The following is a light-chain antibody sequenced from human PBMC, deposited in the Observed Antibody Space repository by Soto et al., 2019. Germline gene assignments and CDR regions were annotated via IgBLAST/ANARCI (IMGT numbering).Light chain of an antibody. CDR2: DNS. J-gene: IGLJ2*01. Sequence: QSVLTQPPSVSGAPRQRVTISCTGSCSNIGAGYDVHWYQQLPGTAPKLLIFDNSNRPSGVPDRISGSRSGTSASLAITGLQAEDEADYYCQSYDSSLSGSVVFGGGTKVTVL. V-gene: IGLV1-40*01. CDR3: QSYDSSLSGSVV. CDR1: CSNIGAGYD.